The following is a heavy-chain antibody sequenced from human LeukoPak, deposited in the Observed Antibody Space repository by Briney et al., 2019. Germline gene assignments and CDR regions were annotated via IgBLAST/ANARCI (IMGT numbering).Heavy chain of an antibody. V-gene: IGHV3-48*04. CDR2: ISSSSSTI. Sequence: GGSQRLSCAASGLTFSSYSTSWVRQAPGKGLEWVSYISSSSSTIYYADSVKGRFTISRDNAKNSLYLQMNSLRAEDTAVYYCASLPIGYCSSTSCQHGPTNYDSSGPALDAFDIWGQGTMVTISS. D-gene: IGHD2-2*01. CDR3: ASLPIGYCSSTSCQHGPTNYDSSGPALDAFDI. CDR1: GLTFSSYS. J-gene: IGHJ3*02.